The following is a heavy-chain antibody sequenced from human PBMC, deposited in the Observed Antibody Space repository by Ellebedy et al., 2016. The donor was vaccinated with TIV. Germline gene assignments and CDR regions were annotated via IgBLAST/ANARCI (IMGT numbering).Heavy chain of an antibody. Sequence: GGSLRLSCAASGFTVSDYFMTWVRQAPGKGLEWVSVIYTNGGTNYTDSVNGRFTITRDDSKNPLYLQMNSLRAEDTAVYYCARDPGGGGDYGDNWFDPWGQGTLVTVSS. J-gene: IGHJ5*02. V-gene: IGHV3-66*01. CDR3: ARDPGGGGDYGDNWFDP. CDR1: GFTVSDYF. D-gene: IGHD3-10*01. CDR2: IYTNGGT.